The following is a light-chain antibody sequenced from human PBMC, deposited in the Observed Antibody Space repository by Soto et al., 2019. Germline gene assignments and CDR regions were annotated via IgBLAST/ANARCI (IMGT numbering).Light chain of an antibody. J-gene: IGLJ1*01. CDR2: EVT. Sequence: QSALTQPASVSGSPGQSITISCTRSSSHVGSYDFVSWYQQHPGKAPKVLIYEVTKRPSGVSNRFSGSKSGNTASLTISGLQADDEVDYYCCADAGSSRYVFGTGTKLTVL. CDR3: CADAGSSRYV. V-gene: IGLV2-23*02. CDR1: SSHVGSYDF.